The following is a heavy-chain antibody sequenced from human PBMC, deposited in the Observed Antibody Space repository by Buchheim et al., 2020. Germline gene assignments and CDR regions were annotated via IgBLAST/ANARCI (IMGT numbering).Heavy chain of an antibody. CDR3: ARLYSSSCYFDY. J-gene: IGHJ4*02. Sequence: QLQLQESGPGLVKPSETLSLTCTVSGGSVSSSSYYWGWIRQPPGKGLEWIASIYYSGITYYNQSLKSRVTISVDTSKNQFSLKLSSVTAADTAVYYCARLYSSSCYFDYWGQGTL. CDR1: GGSVSSSSYY. CDR2: IYYSGIT. D-gene: IGHD6-13*01. V-gene: IGHV4-39*01.